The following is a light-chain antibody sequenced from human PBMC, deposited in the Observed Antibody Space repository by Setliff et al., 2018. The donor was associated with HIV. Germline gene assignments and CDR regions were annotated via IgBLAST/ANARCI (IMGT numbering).Light chain of an antibody. CDR1: GSDGSGYNY. Sequence: SALTQPRSVSGSPGQSGTISCTGSGSDGSGYNYVYVSWYQQHPGKAPKLIIYDVHNRPSGVSNRFSGSKSDNTASLPISGLQAEDEADYYCNSYTGSGTYVFGGGTKVTVL. V-gene: IGLV2-14*03. CDR3: NSYTGSGTYV. J-gene: IGLJ1*01. CDR2: DVH.